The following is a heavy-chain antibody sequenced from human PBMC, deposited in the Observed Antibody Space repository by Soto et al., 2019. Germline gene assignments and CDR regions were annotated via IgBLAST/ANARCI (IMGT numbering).Heavy chain of an antibody. D-gene: IGHD4-17*01. J-gene: IGHJ4*02. CDR3: AHAYGDYKEVPPDY. V-gene: IGHV2-5*02. Sequence: SGPTLVQPTRTLTLTCTFSGFSLSPSGVGVGWIRQPPGKALEWLALIYWDDDKPYSPSLKSRIPITKDTSKNQVVLTMTNVDPVDTATYYCAHAYGDYKEVPPDYWGQGTLVTVSS. CDR1: GFSLSPSGVG. CDR2: IYWDDDK.